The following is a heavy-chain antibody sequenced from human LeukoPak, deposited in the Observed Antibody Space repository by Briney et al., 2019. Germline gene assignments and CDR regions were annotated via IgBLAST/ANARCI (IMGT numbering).Heavy chain of an antibody. D-gene: IGHD3-3*01. V-gene: IGHV4-34*01. CDR2: INHSGST. J-gene: IGHJ4*02. Sequence: SETLSLTCAVYGGSFSGYYWSWIRQPPGKGLEWIGEINHSGSTNYNPSLKSRVTISVDTSKNQFPLKLSSVTAADTAVYYCASRPRSFWSGARLSNWGQGTLVTVSS. CDR1: GGSFSGYY. CDR3: ASRPRSFWSGARLSN.